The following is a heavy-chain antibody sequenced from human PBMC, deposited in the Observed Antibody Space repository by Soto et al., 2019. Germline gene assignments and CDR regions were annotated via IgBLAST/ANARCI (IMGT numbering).Heavy chain of an antibody. J-gene: IGHJ3*02. D-gene: IGHD6-6*01. CDR2: ISSRSSTI. CDR3: ARTPPGRGIAARDI. CDR1: GFTFDDYA. Sequence: GGSLRLSCAASGFTFDDYAMHWVRQAPGKGLEWVSYISSRSSTIYYADSVKGRFTISRDNAKNSLYLQMNSLRAEDTAVYYCARTPPGRGIAARDIWGQGTMVTVSS. V-gene: IGHV3-48*01.